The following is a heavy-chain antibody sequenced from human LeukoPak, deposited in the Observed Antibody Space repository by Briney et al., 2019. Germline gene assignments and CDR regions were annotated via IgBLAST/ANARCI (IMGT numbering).Heavy chain of an antibody. CDR2: IKQDGSVN. J-gene: IGHJ6*02. Sequence: PGESLRLSCAASGCTFSNFWRNWVRQAPGKGLEWVGNIKQDGSVNHYVDSVKGRFTTSRDNTKNSLYLQMNSLRAEDTAVYYCARARSGYSSSWYRGNYYYGMDVWGQGTTVTVSS. V-gene: IGHV3-7*03. CDR1: GCTFSNFW. CDR3: ARARSGYSSSWYRGNYYYGMDV. D-gene: IGHD6-13*01.